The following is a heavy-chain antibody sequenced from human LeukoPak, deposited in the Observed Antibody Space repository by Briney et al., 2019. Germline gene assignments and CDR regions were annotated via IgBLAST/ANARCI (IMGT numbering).Heavy chain of an antibody. J-gene: IGHJ4*02. V-gene: IGHV3-23*01. D-gene: IGHD4-17*01. CDR3: AKRKYGDYLLDY. CDR2: ISGSSEST. Sequence: GGSLRLSSAASGFTFSSYAMNWVRQAPGKGLEWVSGISGSSESTYYADSVQGRFTISRDNSKNMLYLHMNSLRAEDTAVYYCAKRKYGDYLLDYWGQGTLVTVSS. CDR1: GFTFSSYA.